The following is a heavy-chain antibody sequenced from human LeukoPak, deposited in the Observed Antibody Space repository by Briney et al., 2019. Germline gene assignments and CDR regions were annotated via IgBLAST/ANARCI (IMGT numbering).Heavy chain of an antibody. D-gene: IGHD3-3*01. CDR2: ISAYNGNT. Sequence: ASVKVSCKASGYTFTSYGISWVRQAPGQGLEWMGWISAYNGNTNYAQEVQGRVTMTTDTSTSTAYMELRSLRSDDTAVYYCARAPTNDVWSAYYDYWGQGTLVTVSS. CDR1: GYTFTSYG. CDR3: ARAPTNDVWSAYYDY. J-gene: IGHJ4*02. V-gene: IGHV1-18*01.